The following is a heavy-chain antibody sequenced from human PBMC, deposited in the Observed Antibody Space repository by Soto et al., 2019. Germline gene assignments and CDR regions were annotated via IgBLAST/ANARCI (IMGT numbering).Heavy chain of an antibody. CDR3: VRVYASNTFDI. D-gene: IGHD2-2*01. Sequence: GGSLRLSCAASGFTFIRYSMSWVRQAPGKGLEWVSYISNSGSVIHDADSVKGRFTISRDNAKNSLSLQMNSLRDEDTALYYCVRVYASNTFDIWGQGTVVTVS. CDR1: GFTFIRYS. CDR2: ISNSGSVI. V-gene: IGHV3-48*02. J-gene: IGHJ3*02.